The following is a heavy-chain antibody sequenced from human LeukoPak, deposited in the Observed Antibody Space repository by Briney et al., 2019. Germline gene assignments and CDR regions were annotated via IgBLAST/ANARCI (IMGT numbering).Heavy chain of an antibody. CDR2: INQDGSAK. D-gene: IGHD2-2*01. J-gene: IGHJ4*02. V-gene: IGHV3-7*03. CDR3: AKVHRYCSSTSCYAFDY. Sequence: GGSLRLSCAASGFMFTSYWMSWVRQAPGKGLEWVANINQDGSAKYYVDSVKGRFTISRDNSKNTLYLQMNSLRAEDTAVYYCAKVHRYCSSTSCYAFDYWGQGTLVTVSS. CDR1: GFMFTSYW.